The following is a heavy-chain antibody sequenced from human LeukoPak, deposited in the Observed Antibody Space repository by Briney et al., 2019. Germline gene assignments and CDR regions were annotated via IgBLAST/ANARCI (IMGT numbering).Heavy chain of an antibody. CDR3: ARHAWTLPIDAFDI. CDR1: GHSISSGYY. V-gene: IGHV4-38-2*02. CDR2: MYHSGST. D-gene: IGHD3/OR15-3a*01. J-gene: IGHJ3*02. Sequence: PSETLSLTCTVSGHSISSGYYWGWIRQPPGKGLEWIGSMYHSGSTFHNPSLKSRVTISVDTSKNQVSLQLSSVTAADTAVYYCARHAWTLPIDAFDIWGQGTMVTVSS.